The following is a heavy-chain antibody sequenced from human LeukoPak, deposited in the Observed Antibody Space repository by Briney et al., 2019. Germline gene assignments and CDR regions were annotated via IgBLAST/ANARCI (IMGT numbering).Heavy chain of an antibody. D-gene: IGHD6-13*01. V-gene: IGHV4-59*08. Sequence: SETLSLTCTVSGGSISSYYWSWVRQPPGKGLEWIGYIYYSGSTNYNPSLKSRVTISVDTSKNQFSLKLSSVTAADTAVYYCARRAGYSSSWYNYYYYGMDVWGQGTTVTVSS. CDR3: ARRAGYSSSWYNYYYYGMDV. CDR1: GGSISSYY. CDR2: IYYSGST. J-gene: IGHJ6*02.